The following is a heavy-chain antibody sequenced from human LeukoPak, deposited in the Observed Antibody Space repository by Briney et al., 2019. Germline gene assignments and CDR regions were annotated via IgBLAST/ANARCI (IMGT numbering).Heavy chain of an antibody. CDR3: ARADNYYYGMDV. CDR2: IYSGGST. CDR1: GFTVSSNY. J-gene: IGHJ6*02. Sequence: HPGGSLRLSCAASGFTVSSNYMSWVRQAPGKGLEWVSVIYSGGSTYYADSVKGRFTISRDNSKNTLYLQMNSLRAEDTAVYYCARADNYYYGMDVWGQGTTVTVSS. V-gene: IGHV3-53*01.